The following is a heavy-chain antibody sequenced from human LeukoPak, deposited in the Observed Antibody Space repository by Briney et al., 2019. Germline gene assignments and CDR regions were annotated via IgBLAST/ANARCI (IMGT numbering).Heavy chain of an antibody. D-gene: IGHD3-22*01. Sequence: GESLKISCKGSGYSFTSYWIGWVRQMPGKGLEWMGIIYPGDSDTRYSTSFQGQVTISADKSISTAYLQWSSLKASGTAMYYCARVLNYYDSSGQGHYFDYWGQGTLVTVSS. CDR3: ARVLNYYDSSGQGHYFDY. V-gene: IGHV5-51*01. CDR1: GYSFTSYW. J-gene: IGHJ4*02. CDR2: IYPGDSDT.